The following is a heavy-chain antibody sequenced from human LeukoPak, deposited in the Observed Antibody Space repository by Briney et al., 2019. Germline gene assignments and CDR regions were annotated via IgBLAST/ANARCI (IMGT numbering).Heavy chain of an antibody. CDR3: AKPTSGDGSFLIDY. J-gene: IGHJ4*02. CDR2: IWYDGSYT. V-gene: IGHV3-33*06. Sequence: GGSLRLSCAASGFTFSSYGMHWVRQAPGKGLEWVAVIWYDGSYTYYAESVKGRFTISRDNSRNTLYLQMSSLRAEDTAVYYCAKPTSGDGSFLIDYWGQGTLVTVSS. D-gene: IGHD1-26*01. CDR1: GFTFSSYG.